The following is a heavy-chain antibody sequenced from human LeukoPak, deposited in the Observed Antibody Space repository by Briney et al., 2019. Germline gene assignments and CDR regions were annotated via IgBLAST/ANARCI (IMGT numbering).Heavy chain of an antibody. J-gene: IGHJ4*02. V-gene: IGHV1-2*02. Sequence: RPSVKVSCKASGYTFTGYYMHWVRQAPGQGLEWMGWINPNSGGTNYAQKFQGRVTMTRDTSISTAYMELSRLRSDDTAVYYCAGVSLGDYYFDYWGQGTLVTVSS. CDR3: AGVSLGDYYFDY. CDR2: INPNSGGT. D-gene: IGHD2-21*02. CDR1: GYTFTGYY.